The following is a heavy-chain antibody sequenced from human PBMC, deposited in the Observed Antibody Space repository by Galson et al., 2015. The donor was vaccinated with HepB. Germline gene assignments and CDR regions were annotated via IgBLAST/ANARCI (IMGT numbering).Heavy chain of an antibody. D-gene: IGHD2-2*01. CDR2: ISYGGSNQ. V-gene: IGHV3-30*18. CDR3: AKGPAFGVIPAGWFDL. J-gene: IGHJ5*02. CDR1: GFTFSNCG. Sequence: SLRLSCAASGFTFSNCGMHWVRQSPGKGLEWVTVISYGGSNQYYADSVKGRFTTSRDNSKNTLYLQMDSLRPEDTAVYFCAKGPAFGVIPAGWFDLWGQGTLVIVSS.